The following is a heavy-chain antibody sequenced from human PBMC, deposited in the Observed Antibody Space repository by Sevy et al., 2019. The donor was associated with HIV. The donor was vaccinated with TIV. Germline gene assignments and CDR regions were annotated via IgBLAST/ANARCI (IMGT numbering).Heavy chain of an antibody. Sequence: ASVKVSCKASGYTFTAYYIHWLRQAPGQGLEWMGRIHPKSGATNYAQKFQGRVTMTRETSISTSFMELTSLGSDDTAVYYCAREDSDDTSAYYYFYYGMDVWGQGTTVTVSS. D-gene: IGHD3-22*01. CDR2: IHPKSGAT. CDR1: GYTFTAYY. J-gene: IGHJ6*02. CDR3: AREDSDDTSAYYYFYYGMDV. V-gene: IGHV1-2*06.